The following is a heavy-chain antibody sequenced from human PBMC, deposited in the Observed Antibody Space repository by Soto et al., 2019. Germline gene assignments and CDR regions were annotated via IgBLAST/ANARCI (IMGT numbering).Heavy chain of an antibody. V-gene: IGHV3-23*01. CDR3: ARGSAYSDYDLEY. J-gene: IGHJ4*02. CDR2: VSGTGGSA. CDR1: GFTFSSYA. D-gene: IGHD4-17*01. Sequence: GGSLRLSCAASGFTFSSYAMTWVRQAPGKGLEWVSGVSGTGGSAYYADSVKVRFTISRDKSTNTLYLHMNSLRAEDKAVYYCARGSAYSDYDLEYWGQGTLVTVSS.